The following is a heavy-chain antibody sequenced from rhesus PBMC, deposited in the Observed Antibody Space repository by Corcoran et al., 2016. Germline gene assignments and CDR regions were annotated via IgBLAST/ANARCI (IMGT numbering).Heavy chain of an antibody. CDR1: GYTFTDYY. Sequence: QVQLVPSGAEVKKPGSSVKVSCKASGYTFTDYYMHWVRQAPRQCLEWNGWINPYTDNTKYAQKFQGRVNMTRDISTSTTYMELSSLRSEDTAVYYCARGDCTGNGCFMVDYWGQGVLVTVSS. D-gene: IGHD2-21*01. CDR3: ARGDCTGNGCFMVDY. V-gene: IGHV1S2*01. CDR2: INPYTDNT. J-gene: IGHJ4*01.